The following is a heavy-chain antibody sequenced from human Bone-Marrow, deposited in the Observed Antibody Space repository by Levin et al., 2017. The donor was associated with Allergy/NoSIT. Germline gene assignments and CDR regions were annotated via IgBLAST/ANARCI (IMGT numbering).Heavy chain of an antibody. CDR3: VRGGGYYGSW. D-gene: IGHD3-10*01. Sequence: GESLKISCEASGFTFREYWMSWVRQPSGKGLEWVARINKGRNEISYVDSVKGRFTISRDDGKKSLYLQMNSLRVEDTAVYYCVRGGGYYGSWWGQGALVTVSS. J-gene: IGHJ4*02. CDR1: GFTFREYW. V-gene: IGHV3-7*05. CDR2: INKGRNEI.